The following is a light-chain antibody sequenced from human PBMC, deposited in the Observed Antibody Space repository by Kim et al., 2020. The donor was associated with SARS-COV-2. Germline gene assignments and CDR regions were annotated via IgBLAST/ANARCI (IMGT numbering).Light chain of an antibody. CDR1: QSVSSI. CDR2: GAS. Sequence: EIVMTQSPATLSVSPGERATLSCRASQSVSSILAWYQQKPGQAPRLLIYGASTRATGIPARFSGSGSGTEFTLTISSLQSKDFAVYYCQQYNNWPITFGQGTRLEIK. CDR3: QQYNNWPIT. J-gene: IGKJ5*01. V-gene: IGKV3-15*01.